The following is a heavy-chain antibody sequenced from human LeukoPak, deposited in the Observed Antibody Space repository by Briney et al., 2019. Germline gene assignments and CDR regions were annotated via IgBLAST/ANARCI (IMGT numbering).Heavy chain of an antibody. V-gene: IGHV3-21*01. CDR3: ARDGIVGATRAFDY. CDR1: GFTFSSYS. D-gene: IGHD1-26*01. Sequence: GGSLRLSCAASGFTFSSYSMNWVRQAPGKGLEWVSSISSSSSYIYYADSVKGRFTISRDNAKNSLYLQMNSLRAEDTAVYYCARDGIVGATRAFDYWGQGTLVTVSS. J-gene: IGHJ4*02. CDR2: ISSSSSYI.